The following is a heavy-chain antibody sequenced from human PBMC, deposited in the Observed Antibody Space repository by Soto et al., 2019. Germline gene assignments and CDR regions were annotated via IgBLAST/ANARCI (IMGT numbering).Heavy chain of an antibody. V-gene: IGHV3-49*04. J-gene: IGHJ4*02. D-gene: IGHD3-16*01. CDR2: IRSKAYGGTT. CDR3: TARVLGDGYNGGGY. Sequence: PGGSLRLSCTASGFTFGDYAMSWVRQAPGKGPEWVGFIRSKAYGGTTEYAASVKGRFTISRDDSKSIAYLQMNSLKTEDTAVYYCTARVLGDGYNGGGYWGQGTLVTVSS. CDR1: GFTFGDYA.